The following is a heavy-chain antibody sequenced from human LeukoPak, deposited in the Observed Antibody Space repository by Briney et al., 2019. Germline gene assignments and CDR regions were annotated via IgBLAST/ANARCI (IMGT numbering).Heavy chain of an antibody. CDR2: ISVYNGNT. CDR1: GYTFTSYG. V-gene: IGHV1-18*01. Sequence: VSVKVSCKASGYTFTSYGISWVRQAPGHGLGWMGWISVYNGNTKYAQKLQGRVTMTTDTSTSTAYMELRSLRFEDTAVYYCARDLTMVRGARYRPYNWFDAWGQGTLVTVSP. D-gene: IGHD3-10*01. J-gene: IGHJ5*02. CDR3: ARDLTMVRGARYRPYNWFDA.